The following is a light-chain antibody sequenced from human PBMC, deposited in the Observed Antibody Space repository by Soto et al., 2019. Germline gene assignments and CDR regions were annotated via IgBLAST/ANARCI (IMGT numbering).Light chain of an antibody. V-gene: IGLV2-8*01. CDR1: SSDVGGYNS. Sequence: QSVLTQPPSASGSPGQSVAISCTGTSSDVGGYNSVSWYQQHPGKAPKLIIYEVDKRPSGVPDRFSGSKSGNTATLTVTGLQAEDEADYYCSSYAGSNNWIFGGGTKLTVL. CDR2: EVD. J-gene: IGLJ2*01. CDR3: SSYAGSNNWI.